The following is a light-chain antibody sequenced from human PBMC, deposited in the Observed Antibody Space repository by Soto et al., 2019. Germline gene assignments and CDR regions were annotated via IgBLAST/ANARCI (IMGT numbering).Light chain of an antibody. V-gene: IGKV3-20*01. J-gene: IGKJ1*01. CDR1: QSVSSSY. Sequence: EIVLTQSPGTLSSSPGERATLSCRASQSVSSSYFAWYQQKPGQAPRLLIYAASSRATGIPDRFSGSVSGTDFTLTISRLAPEDFAVYYCQQYGSSSWTLGQGTRVEI. CDR2: AAS. CDR3: QQYGSSSWT.